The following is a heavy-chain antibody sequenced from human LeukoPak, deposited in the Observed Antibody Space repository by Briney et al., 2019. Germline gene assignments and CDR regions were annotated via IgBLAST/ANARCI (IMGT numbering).Heavy chain of an antibody. V-gene: IGHV3-48*03. J-gene: IGHJ4*02. CDR2: ISSSGSTI. Sequence: GGSLRLSCAASGFTFSSYEMNWVRQAPGKGLEWVSYISSSGSTIYYADSVKGRFTISRDNAKNSLYLQMNSLRAEDTAVYYCARVGFDYYDSSGYYPNLDYWGQGTLVTVSS. CDR3: ARVGFDYYDSSGYYPNLDY. CDR1: GFTFSSYE. D-gene: IGHD3-22*01.